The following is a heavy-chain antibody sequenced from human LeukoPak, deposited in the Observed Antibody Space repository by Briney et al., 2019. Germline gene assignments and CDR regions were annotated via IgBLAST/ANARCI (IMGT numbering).Heavy chain of an antibody. V-gene: IGHV3-48*01. Sequence: GGSLRLSCAASGFTFSSYSMNWVRQAPGKGLEWVSYISSSSSTIYYADSVKGRFTISRDNAKNSLYLQMNSLRVEDTAVYYCARGRSSGWYWYWGQGTLVTVSS. D-gene: IGHD6-19*01. J-gene: IGHJ4*02. CDR1: GFTFSSYS. CDR3: ARGRSSGWYWY. CDR2: ISSSSSTI.